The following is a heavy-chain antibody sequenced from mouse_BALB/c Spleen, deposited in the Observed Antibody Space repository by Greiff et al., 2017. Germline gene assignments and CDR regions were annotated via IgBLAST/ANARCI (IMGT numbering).Heavy chain of an antibody. J-gene: IGHJ1*01. CDR1: GFSLTSYG. CDR3: AKLLLRGYFDV. D-gene: IGHD1-1*01. CDR2: IWSGGST. V-gene: IGHV2-2*02. Sequence: QVQLKQSGPGLVQPSQSLSITCTVSGFSLTSYGVHWVRQSPGKGLEWLGVIWSGGSTDYNAAFISRLSISKDNSKSQVFFKMNSLQANDTATYYCAKLLLRGYFDVWGAGTTVTVSS.